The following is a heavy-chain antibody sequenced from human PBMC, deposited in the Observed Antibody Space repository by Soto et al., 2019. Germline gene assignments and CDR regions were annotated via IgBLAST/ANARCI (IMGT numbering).Heavy chain of an antibody. CDR3: ARAPNYDYVWGSPPPYYYVMDV. D-gene: IGHD3-16*01. J-gene: IGHJ6*02. CDR1: GGSISSYY. Sequence: SETLSLTCTVSGGSISSYYWSWIRQPAGKGLEWIGRIYTSGSTNYNPSLKSRVTMSVDTSKNQFSLKLSSVTAADTAVYYCARAPNYDYVWGSPPPYYYVMDVWGQGTTVTVSS. V-gene: IGHV4-4*07. CDR2: IYTSGST.